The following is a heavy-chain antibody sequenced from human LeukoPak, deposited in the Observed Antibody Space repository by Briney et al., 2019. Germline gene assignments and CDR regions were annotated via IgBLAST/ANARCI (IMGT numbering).Heavy chain of an antibody. CDR2: INHSGST. V-gene: IGHV4-34*01. CDR1: GGSFGGYY. CDR3: ARCVEGGAFDI. Sequence: PSETLSLTCAVYGGSFGGYYWSWIRQPPGKGLEWIGEINHSGSTNYNPSLKSRVTISVDTSKNQFSLKLSSVTAADTAVYYCARCVEGGAFDIWGQGTMVTVSS. D-gene: IGHD1-26*01. J-gene: IGHJ3*02.